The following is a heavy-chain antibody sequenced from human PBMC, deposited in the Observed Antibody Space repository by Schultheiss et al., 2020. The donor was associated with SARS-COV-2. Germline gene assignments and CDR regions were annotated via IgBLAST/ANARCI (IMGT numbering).Heavy chain of an antibody. CDR1: GDSIRSHY. V-gene: IGHV4-59*08. J-gene: IGHJ4*02. Sequence: SQTLSLTCTVSGDSIRSHYWTWIRQPPGRGLECIGYLFYSGNTKYNPSLKSRVTISVDTSKNQLFLKLSSVTAADTAVYYCARLSNDYGGNSYVDYWGQGSLVTVSS. D-gene: IGHD4-23*01. CDR2: LFYSGNT. CDR3: ARLSNDYGGNSYVDY.